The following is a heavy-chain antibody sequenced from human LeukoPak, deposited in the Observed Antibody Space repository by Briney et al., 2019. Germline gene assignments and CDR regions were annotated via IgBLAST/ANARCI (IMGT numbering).Heavy chain of an antibody. J-gene: IGHJ4*02. D-gene: IGHD3-10*01. CDR1: YSW. CDR2: IKQDGSEK. Sequence: GGSLRLSCASYSWMTWVRQAPGKGLEWVANIKQDGSEKYYVDSVKGRFTISRDNAKNSLSLQMNSLRAEDTAVYYCARAASSTRPYYFDYWAQGTLVTVSS. V-gene: IGHV3-7*01. CDR3: ARAASSTRPYYFDY.